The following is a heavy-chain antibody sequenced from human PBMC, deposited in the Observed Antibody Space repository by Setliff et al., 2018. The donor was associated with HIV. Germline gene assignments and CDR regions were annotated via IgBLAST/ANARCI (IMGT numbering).Heavy chain of an antibody. CDR1: GFTFSNYG. V-gene: IGHV3-30*02. D-gene: IGHD1-7*01. J-gene: IGHJ3*02. CDR3: AKDGDYSNWDYDAFDI. Sequence: PGGSLRLSCAASGFTFSNYGMHWVRQAPGKGLEWVAFINYDESSEYYVDSVKGRVTISRDNSKNTVDLQMNSLRAEDTAVYYCAKDGDYSNWDYDAFDIWGQGTMVTVS. CDR2: INYDESSE.